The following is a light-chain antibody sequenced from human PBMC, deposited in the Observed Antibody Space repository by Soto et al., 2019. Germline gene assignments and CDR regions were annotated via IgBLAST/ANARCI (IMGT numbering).Light chain of an antibody. J-gene: IGKJ1*01. V-gene: IGKV1-6*01. CDR3: LQDYNFPWT. CDR2: GAS. Sequence: AIQMTQSPSSLSASVGDRVTITCRASQGIRNDLGWYQQKPGKAPKLLIYGASILRSGVPSRFSGSGSGTEFTLTVSSLQHEDFATYYCLQDYNFPWTFGQGTKVEIK. CDR1: QGIRND.